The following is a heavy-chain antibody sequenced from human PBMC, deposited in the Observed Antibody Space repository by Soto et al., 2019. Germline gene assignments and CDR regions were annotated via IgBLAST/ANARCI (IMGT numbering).Heavy chain of an antibody. D-gene: IGHD3-16*01. CDR3: AQDLSSLGWLPLGAPFDS. CDR1: GFTFSSYA. CDR2: ISANGHNT. J-gene: IGHJ4*02. Sequence: EVHLLESGGNVVQPGGSLRLSCAASGFTFSSYAMNWVRQAPGKGLEWVSSISANGHNTYYADSVKGRFTISMDRSKNTLYVQLDSLRVEDTAIYYCAQDLSSLGWLPLGAPFDSRGQGPLVTVSS. V-gene: IGHV3-23*01.